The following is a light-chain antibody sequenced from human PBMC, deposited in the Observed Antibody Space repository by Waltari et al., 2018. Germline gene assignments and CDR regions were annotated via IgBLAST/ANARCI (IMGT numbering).Light chain of an antibody. CDR3: QQYYSTPHT. CDR1: QSVLYSSNNKNY. Sequence: DIVMAQSPDSLSVSLGERATINCQSTQSVLYSSNNKNYLAWYQQKPRQPPKLLIYWASTRESGVPDRFSGSGSGTDFTLTISSLQAEDVAVYYCQQYYSTPHTFGQGTKLEIK. J-gene: IGKJ2*01. V-gene: IGKV4-1*01. CDR2: WAS.